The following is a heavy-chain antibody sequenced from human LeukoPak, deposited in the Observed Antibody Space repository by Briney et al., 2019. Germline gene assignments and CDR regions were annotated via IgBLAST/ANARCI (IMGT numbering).Heavy chain of an antibody. CDR2: ISGSGGST. V-gene: IGHV3-23*01. J-gene: IGHJ6*02. D-gene: IGHD6-13*01. Sequence: PGGSLRLSCAGSGFTFSSYAMNWVRQAPGKGLEWVSAISGSGGSTYYADPVKGRFTISRDNSKNTLYLQMNSLRAEDTDLYYCASEQPGIAAAGYWYYYYGMDVWGQGTTVTVSS. CDR1: GFTFSSYA. CDR3: ASEQPGIAAAGYWYYYYGMDV.